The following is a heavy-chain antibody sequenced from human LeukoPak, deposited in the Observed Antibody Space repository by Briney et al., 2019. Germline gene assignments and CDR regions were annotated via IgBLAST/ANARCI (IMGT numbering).Heavy chain of an antibody. CDR1: GFTVSSNY. Sequence: GGSLRLSCAASGFTVSSNYMNWVRQAPGKGLDWVSIIYSGGNTDHADSVKGRFTISRDNSKNTLYLQMNSLRAEDTAVYYCVRDPDGSGQLPLDHWGQGTLVTVSS. CDR3: VRDPDGSGQLPLDH. V-gene: IGHV3-53*01. CDR2: IYSGGNT. D-gene: IGHD3-10*01. J-gene: IGHJ4*02.